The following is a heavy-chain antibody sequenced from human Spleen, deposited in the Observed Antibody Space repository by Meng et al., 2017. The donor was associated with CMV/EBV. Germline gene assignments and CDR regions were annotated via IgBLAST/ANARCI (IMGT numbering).Heavy chain of an antibody. Sequence: ASVKVSCKASGGTFSSYTFSWVRQAPGQGLEWMGWINPNSGGTNYAQKFQGRVTMTRDTSISTAYMELSRLRSDDTAVYYCARDLVVGATVYWGQGTLVTVSS. CDR1: GGTFSSYT. CDR3: ARDLVVGATVY. J-gene: IGHJ4*02. CDR2: INPNSGGT. D-gene: IGHD1-26*01. V-gene: IGHV1-2*02.